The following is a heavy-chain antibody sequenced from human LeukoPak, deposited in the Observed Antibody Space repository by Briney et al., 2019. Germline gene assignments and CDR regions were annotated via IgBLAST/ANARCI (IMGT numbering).Heavy chain of an antibody. D-gene: IGHD1-26*01. CDR1: GGSISSGGYY. Sequence: SETLSLTFTVSGGSISSGGYYWSWIRQPPGKGLEWIGYIYHSGSTYYNPSLKSRVTISVDRSKNQFSLKLSSVTAADTAVYYCARVNIYSGSYSLDYWGQGTLVTVSS. J-gene: IGHJ4*02. CDR2: IYHSGST. V-gene: IGHV4-30-2*01. CDR3: ARVNIYSGSYSLDY.